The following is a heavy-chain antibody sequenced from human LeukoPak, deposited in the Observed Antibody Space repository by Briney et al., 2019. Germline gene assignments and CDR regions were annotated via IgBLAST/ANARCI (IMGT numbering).Heavy chain of an antibody. CDR3: ARAEGYCSSTSCPFDY. J-gene: IGHJ4*02. CDR1: GGSISSSSYY. Sequence: SETLSLTCTVSGGSISSSSYYWGWIRQPPGKGLEWIGSIYYSGSTYYNPSLKSRGTISVDTSKNQFSLKLSSVTAADTAVYYCARAEGYCSSTSCPFDYWGQGTLVTVSS. D-gene: IGHD2-2*01. CDR2: IYYSGST. V-gene: IGHV4-39*01.